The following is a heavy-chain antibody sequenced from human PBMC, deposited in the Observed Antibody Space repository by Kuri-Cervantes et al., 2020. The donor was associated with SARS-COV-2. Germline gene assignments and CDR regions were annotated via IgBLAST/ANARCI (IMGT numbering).Heavy chain of an antibody. J-gene: IGHJ4*02. CDR3: AREAYSSRWNYFDY. CDR1: GYTFTSYA. V-gene: IGHV1-18*01. D-gene: IGHD6-13*01. Sequence: ASVKVSCKASGYTFTSYAMNWVRQAPGQGLEWMGWISAYNGNTNYAQKFQGRVTITADESTSTAYMQLSSLRSEDTAMYYCAREAYSSRWNYFDYWGQGTLVTVSS. CDR2: ISAYNGNT.